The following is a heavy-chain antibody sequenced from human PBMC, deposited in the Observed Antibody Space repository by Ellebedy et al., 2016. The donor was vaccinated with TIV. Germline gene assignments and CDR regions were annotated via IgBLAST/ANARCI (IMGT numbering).Heavy chain of an antibody. D-gene: IGHD3-22*01. CDR3: ARVDYYDSSGLPPSPYYYYYGMDV. V-gene: IGHV1-69*06. J-gene: IGHJ6*02. CDR2: IIPIFGTL. Sequence: SVKVSXKASRGTFSSYAISWVRQAPGQGLEWMGGIIPIFGTLNYAQKFQGRVTITADKSTRTAYMELSSLRSEDTAVYYCARVDYYDSSGLPPSPYYYYYGMDVWGQGTTVTVSS. CDR1: RGTFSSYA.